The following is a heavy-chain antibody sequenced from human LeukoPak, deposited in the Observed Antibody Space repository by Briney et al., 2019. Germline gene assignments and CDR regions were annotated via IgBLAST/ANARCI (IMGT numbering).Heavy chain of an antibody. Sequence: GGSLRLSCAASGFAFSSYWMSWVRQAPGKGLEWVANIKQDGSEKYYVDSVKGRFTISRDNAKNSLYLQMNSLRAEDTAVYYCASEAVAGWYYFDYWGQGTLVTVSS. CDR3: ASEAVAGWYYFDY. CDR1: GFAFSSYW. V-gene: IGHV3-7*03. D-gene: IGHD6-19*01. CDR2: IKQDGSEK. J-gene: IGHJ4*02.